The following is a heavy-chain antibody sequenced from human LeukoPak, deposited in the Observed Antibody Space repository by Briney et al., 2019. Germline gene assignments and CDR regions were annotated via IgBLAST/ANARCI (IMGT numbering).Heavy chain of an antibody. CDR3: ARDEGFCSGGRCHISGFDY. V-gene: IGHV3-48*03. CDR2: ISSSGSTI. J-gene: IGHJ4*02. CDR1: GFTFSSYE. Sequence: PGGSLRLSCAASGFTFSSYEMNWVRQAPGKGLEWVSYISSSGSTIYYADSVKGRFTISRDNARNSVYMQLNSLRAEDTAVYYCARDEGFCSGGRCHISGFDYWGQGALVTVSS. D-gene: IGHD2-15*01.